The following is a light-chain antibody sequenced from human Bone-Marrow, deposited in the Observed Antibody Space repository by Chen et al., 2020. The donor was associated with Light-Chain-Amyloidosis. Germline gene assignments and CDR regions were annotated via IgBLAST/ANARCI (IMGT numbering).Light chain of an antibody. CDR2: EVT. J-gene: IGLJ1*01. V-gene: IGLV2-14*01. Sequence: QSALTQPPSVSGSPGQSITISWTGTSSDVGGDNHVSWYQQHPDKAPKLMIYEVTNRPSWVPDRFSGSKSDNTASLTISGLQTEDEADFFCSSYTITNTLVFGSGTRVTVL. CDR3: SSYTITNTLV. CDR1: SSDVGGDNH.